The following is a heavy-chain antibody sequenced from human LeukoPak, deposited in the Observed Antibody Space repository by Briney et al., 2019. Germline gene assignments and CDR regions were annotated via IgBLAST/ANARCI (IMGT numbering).Heavy chain of an antibody. V-gene: IGHV4-59*12. CDR1: GGSISSYD. D-gene: IGHD1-14*01. Sequence: PSETLSLTCTVPGGSISSYDWSWIRQPPGKGLEWIGYIYYSGRTVYNPSLKSRVTMSLDTSKNQFSLKLSSVTASDTAVYYCLGEPAGGFRFDYWGQGTLVTVSS. CDR2: IYYSGRT. J-gene: IGHJ4*02. CDR3: LGEPAGGFRFDY.